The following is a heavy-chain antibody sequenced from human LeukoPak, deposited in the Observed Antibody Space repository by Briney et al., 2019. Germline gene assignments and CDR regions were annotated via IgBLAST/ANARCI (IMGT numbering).Heavy chain of an antibody. CDR2: INPNSGGT. CDR3: ARDLYYYDSSGYVDY. D-gene: IGHD3-22*01. Sequence: ASVTLSCKASGYTFTGYYMHWVRQAPGQGLEWMGWINPNSGGTNYAQKFQGRVTMTRDTSISTAYMELSRLRSDDTAVYYCARDLYYYDSSGYVDYWGQGTLVTVSS. J-gene: IGHJ4*02. CDR1: GYTFTGYY. V-gene: IGHV1-2*02.